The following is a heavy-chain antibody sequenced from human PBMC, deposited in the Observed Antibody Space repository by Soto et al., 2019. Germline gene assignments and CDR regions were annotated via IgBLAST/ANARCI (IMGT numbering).Heavy chain of an antibody. D-gene: IGHD2-15*01. CDR1: GFTFSVYA. J-gene: IGHJ4*02. V-gene: IGHV3-23*01. Sequence: EVRLLESGGGLVQPGGSLRLSCEASGFTFSVYAMSWVRQAPGKGLEWVSGISGSGDSTHYADSVKGLFTVSRDNSKSMLYMQTNSLRAADTAIYYCAKALDGGFTYWGQGTLVTVSS. CDR3: AKALDGGFTY. CDR2: ISGSGDST.